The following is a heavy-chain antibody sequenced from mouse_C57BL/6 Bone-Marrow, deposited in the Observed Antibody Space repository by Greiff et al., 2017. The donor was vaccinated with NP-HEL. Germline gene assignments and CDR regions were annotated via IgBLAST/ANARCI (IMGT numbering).Heavy chain of an antibody. D-gene: IGHD2-4*01. CDR2: IRNKANGYTT. J-gene: IGHJ4*01. V-gene: IGHV7-3*01. Sequence: EVMLVESGGGLVQPGGSLSLSCAASGFTFTDYYMSWVRQPPGKALEWLGFIRNKANGYTTEYSASVKGRFTISRDNSQSILYLQMNALRAEDSATYYCARSSYDSGYAMDYWGQGTSVTVSS. CDR3: ARSSYDSGYAMDY. CDR1: GFTFTDYY.